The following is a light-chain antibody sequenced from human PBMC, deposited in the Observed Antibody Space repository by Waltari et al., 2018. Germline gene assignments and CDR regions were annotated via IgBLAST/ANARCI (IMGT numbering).Light chain of an antibody. Sequence: CNASWSSATNVAWYLPRPGQPPRLLIFHAASKSTDIPAKFSGSGSGTELTVTISSLQAEGFAVYYGQQYNNWAPATFGQGTKVEFK. CDR2: HAA. CDR1: WSSATN. CDR3: QQYNNWAPAT. V-gene: IGKV3-15*01. J-gene: IGKJ1*01.